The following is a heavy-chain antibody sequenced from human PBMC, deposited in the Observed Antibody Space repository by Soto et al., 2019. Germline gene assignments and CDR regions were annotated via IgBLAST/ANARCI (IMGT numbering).Heavy chain of an antibody. Sequence: GASVKVSCKVSGYTLTELSMHWVRQAPGKGLEWMGGFDPEDGETIYAQKFQGRVTMTEDTSTDTAYMELSSLRSEDTAVYYCATLILDRGRPNVTPEYWYFDLWGRGTLVTVSS. J-gene: IGHJ2*01. CDR3: ATLILDRGRPNVTPEYWYFDL. CDR2: FDPEDGET. V-gene: IGHV1-24*01. D-gene: IGHD2-15*01. CDR1: GYTLTELS.